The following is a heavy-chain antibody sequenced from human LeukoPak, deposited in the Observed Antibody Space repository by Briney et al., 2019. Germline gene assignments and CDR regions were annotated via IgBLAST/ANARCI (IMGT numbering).Heavy chain of an antibody. CDR2: INHSGST. Sequence: PSETLSLTCAVYGGSFSGYYRSWIRQPPGKGLEWIGEINHSGSTNYNPSLKSRVTISVDTSKNQFSLKLSSVTAADTAVYYCARGNYYDSSGTLDYWGQGTLVTVSS. D-gene: IGHD3-22*01. CDR3: ARGNYYDSSGTLDY. J-gene: IGHJ4*02. CDR1: GGSFSGYY. V-gene: IGHV4-34*01.